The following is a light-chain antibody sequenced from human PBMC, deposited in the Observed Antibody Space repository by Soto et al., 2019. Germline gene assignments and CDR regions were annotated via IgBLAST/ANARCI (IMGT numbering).Light chain of an antibody. CDR2: AAS. CDR3: QQSYSTPPT. CDR1: QSISNY. Sequence: DIQLTQSKSSLSASVGDRVTITCRASQSISNYLNWYQQKPGKAPKLVIHAASSLQSGVPSRFSGSGSGTDFTLTISSLQPEDFATYYCQQSYSTPPTFGQGTKVDIK. J-gene: IGKJ1*01. V-gene: IGKV1-39*01.